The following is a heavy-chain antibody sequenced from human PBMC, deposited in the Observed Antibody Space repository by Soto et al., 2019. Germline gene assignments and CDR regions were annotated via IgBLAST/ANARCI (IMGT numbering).Heavy chain of an antibody. CDR2: INPSGGST. D-gene: IGHD6-13*01. V-gene: IGHV1-46*01. CDR1: GYTFTSYY. J-gene: IGHJ4*02. Sequence: GASVKVSCKASGYTFTSYYMHWVRQAPGQGLEWMGIINPSGGSTSYAQKFQGRVTMTRDTSTSTVYMELSSLRPEDTAVYYCARDKATGGSSWYRSWDYWGQGTLVTVSS. CDR3: ARDKATGGSSWYRSWDY.